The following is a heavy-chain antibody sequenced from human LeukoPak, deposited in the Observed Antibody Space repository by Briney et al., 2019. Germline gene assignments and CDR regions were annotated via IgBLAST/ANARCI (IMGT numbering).Heavy chain of an antibody. CDR1: GGSISSHY. J-gene: IGHJ4*02. CDR2: ISYSGST. V-gene: IGHV4-59*08. D-gene: IGHD4-17*01. CDR3: ARDDYGDYFDY. Sequence: PSETLSLTCTASGGSISSHYWSWIRQPPGKGLECIGYISYSGSTNYNPSLKSRVNISVDTSKNQFSLKLSSVTAADTAVYYCARDDYGDYFDYWGQGTLVTVSS.